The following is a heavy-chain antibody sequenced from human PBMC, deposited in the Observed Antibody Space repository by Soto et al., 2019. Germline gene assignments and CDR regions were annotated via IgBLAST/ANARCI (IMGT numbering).Heavy chain of an antibody. CDR3: ARAHHGYSSDLYYFDY. Sequence: ASVKVSCKASGGTFSSYAISWVRQAPGQGLEWMGGIIPIFGTANYAQKFQGRVTITADESTSTAYMELSSLRSEDTAVYYCARAHHGYSSDLYYFDYWGQGTLVTVSS. D-gene: IGHD6-19*01. J-gene: IGHJ4*02. CDR1: GGTFSSYA. CDR2: IIPIFGTA. V-gene: IGHV1-69*13.